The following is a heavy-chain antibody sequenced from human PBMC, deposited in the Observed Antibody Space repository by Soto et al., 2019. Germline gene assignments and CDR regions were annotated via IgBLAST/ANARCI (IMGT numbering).Heavy chain of an antibody. CDR3: ARSLVVAATRRLDYYYYYGMDV. J-gene: IGHJ6*02. CDR1: GYTFTSYA. CDR2: INAGNGNT. D-gene: IGHD2-15*01. V-gene: IGHV1-3*01. Sequence: ASVKVSCKASGYTFTSYAMHWVRQAPGQRLEWMGWINAGNGNTKYSRKFQGRVTITRDTSASTAYMELSSLRSEDTAVYYCARSLVVAATRRLDYYYYYGMDVWGQGTTVTVSS.